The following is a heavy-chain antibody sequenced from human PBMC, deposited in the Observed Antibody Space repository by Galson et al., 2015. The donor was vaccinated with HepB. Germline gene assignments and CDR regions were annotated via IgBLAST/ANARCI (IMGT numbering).Heavy chain of an antibody. CDR2: INPNSGGT. V-gene: IGHV1-2*06. CDR3: ARGSSRFDWYIDY. J-gene: IGHJ4*02. CDR1: GYTFTGYY. Sequence: SVKVSCKASGYTFTGYYIHWLRQAPGQGLECMGRINPNSGGTNFAQKFQGRVSMTRDTFISTAYMELSRLKSDDTAVYFCARGSSRFDWYIDYWGQGTLVTVSS. D-gene: IGHD3-9*01.